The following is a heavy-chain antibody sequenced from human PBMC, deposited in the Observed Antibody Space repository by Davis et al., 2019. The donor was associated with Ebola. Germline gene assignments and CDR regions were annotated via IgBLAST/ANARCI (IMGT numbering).Heavy chain of an antibody. V-gene: IGHV3-30-3*01. Sequence: GGPLRLSCAASGFLFHTYAMPWVRQAPGRGPEWVAVVSYDGNTQLYADTVMGRFTISRDNSENTLYLQMNSLRSDDTAVYYCVRDIFATIRGTRGAFDIWGQGTMVTVSS. CDR2: VSYDGNTQ. CDR1: GFLFHTYA. D-gene: IGHD1-7*01. CDR3: VRDIFATIRGTRGAFDI. J-gene: IGHJ3*02.